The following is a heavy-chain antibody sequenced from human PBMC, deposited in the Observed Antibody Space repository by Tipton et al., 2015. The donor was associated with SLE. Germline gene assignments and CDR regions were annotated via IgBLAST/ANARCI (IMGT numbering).Heavy chain of an antibody. CDR2: IYTSGST. V-gene: IGHV4-61*02. Sequence: TLSLTCTVSGGSISSSSYYWSWIRQPAGKGLEWIGRIYTSGSTNYNPSLKSRVTISVDTSKNQFSLKLSSVTAADTAVYYCASARFLEWLPYFDYWGQGTLVTVSS. D-gene: IGHD3-3*01. J-gene: IGHJ4*02. CDR3: ASARFLEWLPYFDY. CDR1: GGSISSSSYY.